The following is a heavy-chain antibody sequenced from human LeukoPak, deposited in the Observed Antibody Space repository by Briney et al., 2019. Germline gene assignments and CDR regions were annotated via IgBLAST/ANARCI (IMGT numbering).Heavy chain of an antibody. CDR1: GFTFSSYA. V-gene: IGHV3-23*01. CDR3: AKSPRATTRPLDY. D-gene: IGHD1-26*01. Sequence: PGGSLRLSCVASGFTFSSYAMSWVRRAPGKGLEWVSAISGSGGSTYYADSVKGRFTISRDNSKNTLYLQMNSLRAEDTAVYYCAKSPRATTRPLDYWGQGTLVTVSS. CDR2: ISGSGGST. J-gene: IGHJ4*02.